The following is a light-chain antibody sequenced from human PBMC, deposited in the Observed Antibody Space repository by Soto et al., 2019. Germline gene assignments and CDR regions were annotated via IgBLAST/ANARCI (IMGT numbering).Light chain of an antibody. Sequence: IQMTQSPPSVSAAVEDRVTITFRASQDVSDWLAWYQQRPGKAPNLLIYAASSLQTGVPSRFSGGGFGTDFTLTISSLQPDDFATYYCQQTKSYPLAFAGGTKVDI. J-gene: IGKJ4*01. CDR1: QDVSDW. CDR2: AAS. CDR3: QQTKSYPLA. V-gene: IGKV1-12*01.